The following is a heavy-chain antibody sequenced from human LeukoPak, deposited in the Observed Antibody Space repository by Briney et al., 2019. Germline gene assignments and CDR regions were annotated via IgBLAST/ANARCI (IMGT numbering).Heavy chain of an antibody. CDR1: GGSISSGDYY. D-gene: IGHD1-26*01. CDR2: IYYSGST. Sequence: SETLSLTCTVPGGSISSGDYYWSWIRQPPGKGLEWIGYIYYSGSTYYNPSLKSRVTISVDTSKNQFSLKLSSVTAADTAVYYCARENIVGATGFDYWGQGTLVTVSS. J-gene: IGHJ4*02. CDR3: ARENIVGATGFDY. V-gene: IGHV4-30-4*01.